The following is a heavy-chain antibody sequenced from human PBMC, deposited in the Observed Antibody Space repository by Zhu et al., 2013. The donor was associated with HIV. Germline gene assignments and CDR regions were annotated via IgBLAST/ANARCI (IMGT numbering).Heavy chain of an antibody. J-gene: IGHJ6*02. CDR3: ARDPVVAATSYYYYYGMDV. CDR2: ISYDGSNK. D-gene: IGHD2-15*01. V-gene: IGHV3-30-3*01. Sequence: VQLVESGGGVVQPGRSLRLSCAASGFTFSSYAMHWVRQAPGKGLEWVAVISYDGSNKYYADSVKGRLTISRDNSKNTLYLQMNSLRAEDTAVYYCARDPVVAATSYYYYYGMDVWGQGTTVTVSS. CDR1: GFTFSSYA.